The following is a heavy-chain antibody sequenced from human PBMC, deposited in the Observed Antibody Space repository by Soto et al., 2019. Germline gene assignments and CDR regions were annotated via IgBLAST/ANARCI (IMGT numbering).Heavy chain of an antibody. J-gene: IGHJ5*02. Sequence: PGGSLRLSCAASGFTFSSYAMSWVRQAPGKGLEWVSAISGSGGSTYYADSVKGRFTISRDNSKNTLYLQMNSLRAEDTAVYYCASDAGGDTMIVVRYNWFDPWGQGTLVTVSS. CDR1: GFTFSSYA. CDR3: ASDAGGDTMIVVRYNWFDP. D-gene: IGHD3-22*01. CDR2: ISGSGGST. V-gene: IGHV3-23*01.